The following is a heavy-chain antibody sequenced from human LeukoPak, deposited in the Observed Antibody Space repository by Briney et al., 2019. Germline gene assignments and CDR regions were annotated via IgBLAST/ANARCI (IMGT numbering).Heavy chain of an antibody. V-gene: IGHV3-7*04. CDR1: GFSFSNFW. CDR3: SRGDDSSGDH. J-gene: IGHJ4*02. Sequence: RGSLRLSCAVSGFSFSNFWMSWVRQAPGRGLEWVANIHPQGNEKYHVESVKGRFTISRDNTKNLLYLQMNGLRVEDTSVYYCSRGDDSSGDHWGQGTLVTVSS. D-gene: IGHD1-1*01. CDR2: IHPQGNEK.